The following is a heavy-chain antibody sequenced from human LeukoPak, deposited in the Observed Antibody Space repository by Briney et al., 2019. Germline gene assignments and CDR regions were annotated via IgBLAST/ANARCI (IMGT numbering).Heavy chain of an antibody. CDR2: IYYTGTT. V-gene: IGHV4-59*11. D-gene: IGHD3-10*01. CDR3: ARAGPWQIDP. CDR1: GVSINSHY. Sequence: SETLSLTCTVSGVSINSHYWSWIRQPPGKGLEWIGHIYYTGTTNYNPSLKSRVTISVDRSKNHFSLKLKSVTNADTAVYYCARAGPWQIDPWGQGILVTVSS. J-gene: IGHJ5*02.